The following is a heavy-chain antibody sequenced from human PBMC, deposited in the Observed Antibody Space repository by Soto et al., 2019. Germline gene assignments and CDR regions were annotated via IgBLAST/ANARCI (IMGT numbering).Heavy chain of an antibody. CDR3: AYRIVGATPRWDFDY. D-gene: IGHD1-26*01. CDR2: IIPIFGTA. Sequence: QVQLVQSGAEVKKPGSSVKVSCKASGGTFSSYAISWVRQAPGQGLEWMGGIIPIFGTANNAQKFQGRVTITSDESAGTAHMELSSLRSEDTAVNYCAYRIVGATPRWDFDYCGQGTLVTVSS. V-gene: IGHV1-69*01. CDR1: GGTFSSYA. J-gene: IGHJ4*02.